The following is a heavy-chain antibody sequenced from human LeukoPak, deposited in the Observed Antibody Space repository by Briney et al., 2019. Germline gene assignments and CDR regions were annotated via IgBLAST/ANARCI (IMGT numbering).Heavy chain of an antibody. CDR3: AKDRLRGYSYGPFDY. V-gene: IGHV3-30*18. J-gene: IGHJ4*02. CDR2: ISYDGSNK. D-gene: IGHD5-18*01. CDR1: GFTFSSYG. Sequence: GGSLRLSCAASGFTFSSYGMHWVRQAPGKGLEWVAFISYDGSNKYYADSVKGRFTISRDNSNNTLYLQMNSLRAEDTDVYYCAKDRLRGYSYGPFDYWGQGTLVTVSS.